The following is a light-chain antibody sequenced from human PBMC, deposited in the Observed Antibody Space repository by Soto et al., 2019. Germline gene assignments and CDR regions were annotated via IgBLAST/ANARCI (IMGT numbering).Light chain of an antibody. Sequence: QSVLTQPASVSGSPGQSITISCTGTSSDVGGYNYVSWYQQHTGKAPKLMIYDVSNRPSGVSNRFSGSKSGNTASLTISGLQAEDEADYYCSSYTSSSTSYVFGTGTKVPVL. J-gene: IGLJ1*01. CDR1: SSDVGGYNY. CDR3: SSYTSSSTSYV. V-gene: IGLV2-14*01. CDR2: DVS.